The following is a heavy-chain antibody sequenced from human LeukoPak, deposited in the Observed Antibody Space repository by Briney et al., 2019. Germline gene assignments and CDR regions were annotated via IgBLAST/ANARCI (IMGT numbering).Heavy chain of an antibody. CDR2: IKQDGSEK. D-gene: IGHD1-7*01. CDR1: GFTFISYW. CDR3: AKLGGTARFDP. V-gene: IGHV3-7*01. Sequence: QPGGSLRLSCGASGFTFISYWMSWVRQAPGRGLEWVANIKQDGSEKDYVDSVKGRFTISRDNAKNSLYLQMTNLRAEETAIYYCAKLGGTARFDPWGQGTLVTVSS. J-gene: IGHJ5*02.